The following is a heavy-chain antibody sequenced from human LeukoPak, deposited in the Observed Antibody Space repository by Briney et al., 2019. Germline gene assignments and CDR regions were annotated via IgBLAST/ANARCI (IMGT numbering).Heavy chain of an antibody. CDR1: GFTFTTSA. J-gene: IGHJ6*03. V-gene: IGHV3-23*01. Sequence: PGGSLRLSCAASGFTFTTSAMTWVRQAPGKGLEWVSYISDSGISTYYADSVKGRFTISRDNSKNTLHLQMTSLRAEDTAVYYCAKYITVTTNSYYYYMDVWGNGTTVTVSS. D-gene: IGHD4-11*01. CDR3: AKYITVTTNSYYYYMDV. CDR2: ISDSGIST.